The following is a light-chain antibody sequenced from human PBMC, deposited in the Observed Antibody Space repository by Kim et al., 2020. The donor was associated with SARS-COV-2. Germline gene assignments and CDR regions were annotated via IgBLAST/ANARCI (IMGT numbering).Light chain of an antibody. J-gene: IGLJ3*02. Sequence: GDSITISCTGTSSDVGGYNSVAGYQQHPGKAPKCMIYDVSNRPSGVSNRFSGSKSGNTASLTISGLQAEDEADYYCSSYTSSSSWVFGGGTQLTVL. CDR3: SSYTSSSSWV. CDR1: SSDVGGYNS. V-gene: IGLV2-14*03. CDR2: DVS.